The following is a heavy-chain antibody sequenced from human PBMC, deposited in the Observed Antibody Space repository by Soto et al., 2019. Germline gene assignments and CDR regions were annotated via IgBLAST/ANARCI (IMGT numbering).Heavy chain of an antibody. CDR1: GFTFSRYG. CDR2: ISYDGSGK. D-gene: IGHD3-3*01. V-gene: IGHV3-30-3*01. CDR3: VCEIFGVVGSAFDY. Sequence: QVQLVESGGGVVQPGRSLRLSCAASGFTFSRYGMHWVRQAPGKGLEWVAVISYDGSGKYYADSVKGRFTISKDSSKNTLYLQMNGLRAEDTAVYYCVCEIFGVVGSAFDYWGQGTQVTVSS. J-gene: IGHJ4*02.